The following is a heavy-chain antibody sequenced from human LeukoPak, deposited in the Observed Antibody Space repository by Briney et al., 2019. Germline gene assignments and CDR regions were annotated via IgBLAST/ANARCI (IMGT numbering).Heavy chain of an antibody. V-gene: IGHV1-69*04. CDR3: ARDATIFEVVTNWFDP. CDR2: IIPILGIA. Sequence: ASVKVSCKASGGTFSSYAISWVRQAPGQGLEWMGRIIPILGIANYAQKFQGRVTMTRDTSISTAYMELSRLRSDDTAVYYCARDATIFEVVTNWFDPWGQGTLVTVSS. J-gene: IGHJ5*02. CDR1: GGTFSSYA. D-gene: IGHD3-3*01.